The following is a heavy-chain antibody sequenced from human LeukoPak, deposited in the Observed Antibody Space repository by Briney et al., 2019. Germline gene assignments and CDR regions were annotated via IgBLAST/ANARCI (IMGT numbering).Heavy chain of an antibody. CDR1: GFTFSSFA. Sequence: PGGSLRLSCAASGFTFSSFATSWVRQAPGKGLEWVSGISASGGSTYYADSVKGRFTISRDNSKSTLYLQMNSLSAEDTAVYYCAKGPIVKTATTLNYYYYGMDVWGQGTTVTVSS. D-gene: IGHD1-7*01. CDR3: AKGPIVKTATTLNYYYYGMDV. CDR2: ISASGGST. V-gene: IGHV3-23*01. J-gene: IGHJ6*02.